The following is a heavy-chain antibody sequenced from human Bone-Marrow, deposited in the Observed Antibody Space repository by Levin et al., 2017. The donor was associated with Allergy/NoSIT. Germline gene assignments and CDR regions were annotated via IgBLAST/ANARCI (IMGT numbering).Heavy chain of an antibody. V-gene: IGHV4-39*01. CDR3: AGVVIKPANPTYCYYIDI. CDR2: IHYSAID. Sequence: SETLSLTCTISDGSVTSSTSYWGWIRQPPGMGLEWIGSIHYSAIDNYNSALQSLVTTSVDTSKTQFSLKLRPVTAADTAVDYCAGVVIKPANPTYCYYIDIWGKGTTVTVSS. CDR1: DGSVTSSTSY. D-gene: IGHD2-2*01. J-gene: IGHJ6*03.